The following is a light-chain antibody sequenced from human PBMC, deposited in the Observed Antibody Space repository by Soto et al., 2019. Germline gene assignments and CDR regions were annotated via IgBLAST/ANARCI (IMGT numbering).Light chain of an antibody. CDR3: SSYTTTNAVL. Sequence: QSALTQPASVSGSPGQSITISCTEASSDVGDYNYVSWYQQHPGKAPKLMIYDVSYRPSGVSIRFSGSKSGSTASLTISGLQEEDEADYYCSSYTTTNAVLFGGGTKLTVL. J-gene: IGLJ2*01. CDR1: SSDVGDYNY. V-gene: IGLV2-14*03. CDR2: DVS.